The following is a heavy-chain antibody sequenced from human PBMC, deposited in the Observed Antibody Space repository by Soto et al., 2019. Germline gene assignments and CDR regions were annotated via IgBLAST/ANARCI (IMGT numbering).Heavy chain of an antibody. Sequence: PGGSLRLSCAASGFPVSTKYMSWVRQAPGKGLEWVSVIYSGGSTFYADSVRGRFTISRDNSKNTLYLQMNSLRAEDTAVYYCAKDWAAAHHDAFDIWGKGTMVTVSS. J-gene: IGHJ3*02. CDR1: GFPVSTKY. V-gene: IGHV3-66*01. CDR3: AKDWAAAHHDAFDI. CDR2: IYSGGST. D-gene: IGHD2-2*01.